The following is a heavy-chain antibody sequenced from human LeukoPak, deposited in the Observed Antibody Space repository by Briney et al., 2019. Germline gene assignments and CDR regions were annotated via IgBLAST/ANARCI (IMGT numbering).Heavy chain of an antibody. CDR3: AREAHYCGGDCYDYMDV. V-gene: IGHV3-21*01. CDR1: GFTFSSYS. CDR2: ISSSSSYI. Sequence: GGSLRLSCAASGFTFSSYSMNWVRQAPGKGLEWVSSISSSSSYIYYADSVKGRFTISRDTAKNSLYLQMNSLRAEDTAVYYCAREAHYCGGDCYDYMDVWGKGTTVTVSS. D-gene: IGHD2-21*01. J-gene: IGHJ6*03.